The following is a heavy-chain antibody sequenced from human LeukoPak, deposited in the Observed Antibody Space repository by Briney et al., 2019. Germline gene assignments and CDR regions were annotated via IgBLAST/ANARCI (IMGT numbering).Heavy chain of an antibody. J-gene: IGHJ4*02. Sequence: SVKVSCKASGGTFSSYAISWVRQAPGQGLEWMGGIIPIFGTANYAQKFQGRVTITVDESTSTAYMELSSLRSEDTAVYYCASSLYDFWSGYPNRFDYWGQGTLVTVSS. CDR1: GGTFSSYA. CDR2: IIPIFGTA. V-gene: IGHV1-69*13. D-gene: IGHD3-3*01. CDR3: ASSLYDFWSGYPNRFDY.